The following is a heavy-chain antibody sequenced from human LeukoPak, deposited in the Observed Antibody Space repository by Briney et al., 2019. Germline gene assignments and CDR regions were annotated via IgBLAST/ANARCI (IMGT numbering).Heavy chain of an antibody. Sequence: GGSLRLSCAAPGFTFSDYYMSWIRQAPGKGLEWVSYISSSSSYTNYADSVKGRFTISRDNAKDSLYLQMNSLRAEDTAVYYCARDRFGRGSKYCSSTSCHAFGDGYWSQGTLVTVSS. CDR3: ARDRFGRGSKYCSSTSCHAFGDGY. CDR2: ISSSSSYT. V-gene: IGHV3-11*06. D-gene: IGHD2-2*01. CDR1: GFTFSDYY. J-gene: IGHJ4*02.